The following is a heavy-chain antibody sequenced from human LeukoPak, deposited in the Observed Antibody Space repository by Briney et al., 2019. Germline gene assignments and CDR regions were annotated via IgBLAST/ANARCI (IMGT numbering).Heavy chain of an antibody. Sequence: GGSLRLSCAASGFTFSSYSMNWVRQAPGKGLQWVSYITSSSGTIYYADSVKGRFTISRDNAKNSLYLQMNSLRDEDTAVYYCARGRHTYYYGSGSYYPFDYWGQGTLVTVSS. CDR2: ITSSSGTI. V-gene: IGHV3-48*02. D-gene: IGHD3-10*01. CDR1: GFTFSSYS. CDR3: ARGRHTYYYGSGSYYPFDY. J-gene: IGHJ4*02.